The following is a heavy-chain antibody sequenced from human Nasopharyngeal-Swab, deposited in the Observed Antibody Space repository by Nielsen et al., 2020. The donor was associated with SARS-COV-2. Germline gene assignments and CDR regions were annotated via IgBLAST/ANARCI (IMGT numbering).Heavy chain of an antibody. CDR1: GFTFSSYA. CDR2: ISYDGSNK. CDR3: ARSYEYYYGSGSYYKSAQDY. Sequence: SCAASGFTFSSYAMHWVRQAPGKGLEWVAVISYDGSNKYYADSVKGRFTISRDNSKNTLYLQMNSLRAEDTAVYYCARSYEYYYGSGSYYKSAQDYWGQGTLVTVSS. D-gene: IGHD3-10*01. V-gene: IGHV3-30*04. J-gene: IGHJ4*02.